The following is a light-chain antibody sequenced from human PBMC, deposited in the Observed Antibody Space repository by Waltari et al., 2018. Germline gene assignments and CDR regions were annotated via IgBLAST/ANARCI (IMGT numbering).Light chain of an antibody. CDR1: SSNIGTHP. V-gene: IGLV1-44*01. J-gene: IGLJ2*01. Sequence: QSVLTQPPSASGTPGQRVTISCSGSSSNIGTHPVNWYQQRPGTAPKLLIYSTNQWPSGVPDRFSGSKSGTSASLAISELQSEDEADYYCASWDDSLNALLFGGGTKLTVL. CDR2: STN. CDR3: ASWDDSLNALL.